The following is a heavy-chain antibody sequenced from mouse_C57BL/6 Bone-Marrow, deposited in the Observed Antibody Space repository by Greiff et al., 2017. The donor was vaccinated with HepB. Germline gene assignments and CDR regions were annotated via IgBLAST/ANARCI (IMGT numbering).Heavy chain of an antibody. CDR2: IYPSDSET. CDR3: ARWGYYGSSYDWYFDV. D-gene: IGHD1-1*01. CDR1: GYTFTSYW. J-gene: IGHJ1*03. V-gene: IGHV1-61*01. Sequence: QVQLQQPGAELVRPGSSVKLSCKASGYTFTSYWMDWVKQRPGQGLEWIGNIYPSDSETHYNQKFKDKATLTVDKSSSKAYMQLSSLTSEDSAVYYCARWGYYGSSYDWYFDVWGTGTTVTVSS.